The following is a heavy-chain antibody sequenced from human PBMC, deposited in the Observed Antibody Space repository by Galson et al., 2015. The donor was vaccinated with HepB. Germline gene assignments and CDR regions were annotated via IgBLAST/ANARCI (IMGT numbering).Heavy chain of an antibody. V-gene: IGHV1-69*13. CDR3: ARPLSGDPNVQYFFY. CDR2: IIPIFGKA. CDR1: GGTFSNYA. J-gene: IGHJ4*02. Sequence: SVKVSCKASGGTFSNYAISWVRQAPGQGLEWMGGIIPIFGKANYAQKFQDRVTITADESTSTAYMELRSLRSEDTAVYYCARPLSGDPNVQYFFYWGQGTLVTVSS. D-gene: IGHD3-3*01.